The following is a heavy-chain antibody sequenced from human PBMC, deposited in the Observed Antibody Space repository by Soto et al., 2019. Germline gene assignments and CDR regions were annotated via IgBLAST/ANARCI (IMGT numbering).Heavy chain of an antibody. J-gene: IGHJ4*02. V-gene: IGHV3-23*01. D-gene: IGHD3-3*01. CDR2: ISGSGGST. CDR1: GFTFSSYA. CDR3: AKDLYYDFWSGYHY. Sequence: GGSLRLSCAASGFTFSSYAMSWVRQAPGKGLEWVSAISGSGGSTYYADSVKGRFTISRDNSKNTLYLQMNSLRAEDTAVYYCAKDLYYDFWSGYHYWGQGTLVTVSS.